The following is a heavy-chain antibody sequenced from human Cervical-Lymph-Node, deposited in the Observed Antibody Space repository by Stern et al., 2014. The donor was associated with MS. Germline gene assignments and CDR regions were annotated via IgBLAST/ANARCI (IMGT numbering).Heavy chain of an antibody. D-gene: IGHD5-12*01. CDR2: VYYSGST. V-gene: IGHV4-59*01. CDR1: GGSTGGYY. Sequence: QLQLQESGPGLVKPSVTLSLTCTVSGGSTGGYYWSWIRQPPGKGLEWIGYVYYSGSTDYNPSLASRVTMSVDMSRSHFSLNLRSVTAADTAVYYCAASTELRLFRYFDYWGQGLLVTVSS. CDR3: AASTELRLFRYFDY. J-gene: IGHJ4*02.